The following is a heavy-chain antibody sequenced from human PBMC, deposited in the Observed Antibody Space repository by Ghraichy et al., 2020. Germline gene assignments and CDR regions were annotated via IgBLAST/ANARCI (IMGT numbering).Heavy chain of an antibody. D-gene: IGHD6-13*01. CDR1: GGSFSGYY. V-gene: IGHV4-34*01. CDR2: INHSGST. CDR3: ARGPRGIAGYYYYYGMDV. J-gene: IGHJ6*02. Sequence: PETLSLTCAVYGGSFSGYYWSWIRQPPGKGLEWIGEINHSGSTNYNPSLKSRVTISVDTSKNQFSLKLSSVTAADTAVYYCARGPRGIAGYYYYYGMDVWGQGTTVTVSS.